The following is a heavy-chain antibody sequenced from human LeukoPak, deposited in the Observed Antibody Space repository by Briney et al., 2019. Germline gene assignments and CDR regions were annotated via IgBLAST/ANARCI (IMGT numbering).Heavy chain of an antibody. CDR2: IYYSGST. J-gene: IGHJ5*02. CDR3: ARHGTSGTNLNWFDP. V-gene: IGHV4-59*01. CDR1: GGSISSYY. Sequence: SETLSLACTVSGGSISSYYWSWIRQPPGKGLEWIGYIYYSGSTNYNPSLKSRVTISVDTSKNQFSLKLSSVTAADTAVYYCARHGTSGTNLNWFDPWGQGTLVTVSS. D-gene: IGHD1-1*01.